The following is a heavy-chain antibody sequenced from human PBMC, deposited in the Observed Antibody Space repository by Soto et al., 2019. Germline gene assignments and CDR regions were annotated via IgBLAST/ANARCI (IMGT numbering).Heavy chain of an antibody. D-gene: IGHD3-22*01. CDR2: IYYSGST. J-gene: IGHJ6*02. CDR1: GCSLSNSSYY. CDR3: ARRLYYDSSGFEGGGMDV. V-gene: IGHV4-39*01. Sequence: ETLALTGTVSGCSLSNSSYYWGWIRQPPGKGLEWIGSIYYSGSTYYNPSLKSRVTISVDTSKNQFSLKLSSVTAADTAVYYCARRLYYDSSGFEGGGMDVWGQGTTVTVSS.